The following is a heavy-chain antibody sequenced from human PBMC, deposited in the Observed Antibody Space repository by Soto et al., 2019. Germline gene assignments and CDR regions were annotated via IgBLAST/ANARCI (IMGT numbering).Heavy chain of an antibody. J-gene: IGHJ4*01. CDR3: VRDMAVCPCGVVY. D-gene: IGHD3-3*01. V-gene: IGHV4-4*07. Sequence: SDTPVVHCTVPGSSINSYWWSWIRHPAGKGLEWIGRVYSSGTTDYNPSLNSRATMSVETSKNPFSLKLSSVTAADTAVYYCVRDMAVCPCGVVYWGKRSHVTVFS. CDR1: GSSINSYW. CDR2: VYSSGTT.